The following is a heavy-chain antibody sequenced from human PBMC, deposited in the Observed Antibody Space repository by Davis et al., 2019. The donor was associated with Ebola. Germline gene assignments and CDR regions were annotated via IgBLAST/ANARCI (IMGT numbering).Heavy chain of an antibody. CDR3: ARDRPDCSGGSCYSNWFDP. V-gene: IGHV1-3*01. CDR2: INAGNGNT. D-gene: IGHD2-15*01. J-gene: IGHJ5*02. Sequence: ASVKVSCKASGYTFTSYAMHWVRQAPGQRLEWMGWINAGNGNTKYSQKFQGRVTITRDTSASTAYMELSSLRSEDTAVYYCARDRPDCSGGSCYSNWFDPWGQGTLVTVSS. CDR1: GYTFTSYA.